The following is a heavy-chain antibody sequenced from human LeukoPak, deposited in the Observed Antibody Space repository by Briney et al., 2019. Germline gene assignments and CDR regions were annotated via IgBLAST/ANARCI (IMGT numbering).Heavy chain of an antibody. D-gene: IGHD1-26*01. Sequence: SETLSLTCTVSGGSISSSSYYWGWIRQPAGKGLEWIGRIYASGITNYHPSLKSRVAISVDTSKNQFSLKLSSVTAADTAVYYCARDKREPRYAFDIWGQGTMVTVSS. CDR3: ARDKREPRYAFDI. CDR1: GGSISSSSYY. V-gene: IGHV4-61*02. J-gene: IGHJ3*02. CDR2: IYASGIT.